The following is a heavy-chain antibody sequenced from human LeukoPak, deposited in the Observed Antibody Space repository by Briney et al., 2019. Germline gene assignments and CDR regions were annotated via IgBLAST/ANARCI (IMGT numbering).Heavy chain of an antibody. CDR2: IYYSGST. D-gene: IGHD3-3*01. CDR1: GGSISSYY. J-gene: IGHJ6*02. V-gene: IGHV4-59*12. Sequence: SETLSLTCTVSGGSISSYYWSWIRQPPGKGLEWIGYIYYSGSTNYNPSLKSRVTISVDTSKNQFSLKLSSVTAADTAVYYCARGSRITISRMDVWGQGTTVTVSS. CDR3: ARGSRITISRMDV.